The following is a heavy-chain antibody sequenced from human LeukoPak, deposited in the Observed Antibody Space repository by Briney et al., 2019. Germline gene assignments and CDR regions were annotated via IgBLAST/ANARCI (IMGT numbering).Heavy chain of an antibody. D-gene: IGHD7-27*01. V-gene: IGHV3-30*18. J-gene: IGHJ4*02. Sequence: GGSLRLSCAASGFTFSSYGIHWVRQAPGKGLEWVAVVSYDGSNKYYADSVKGRSTISRDNSKNTLYLQMNSLRAEDTAVYYCAKPLTGVSSDYFDYWGQGTLVTVSS. CDR2: VSYDGSNK. CDR1: GFTFSSYG. CDR3: AKPLTGVSSDYFDY.